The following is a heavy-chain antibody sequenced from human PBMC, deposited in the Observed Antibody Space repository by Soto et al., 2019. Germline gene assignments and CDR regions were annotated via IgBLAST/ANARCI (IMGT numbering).Heavy chain of an antibody. V-gene: IGHV1-18*01. J-gene: IGHJ3*02. D-gene: IGHD1-26*01. Sequence: QVQLVQSGAEVKKPGASVKVSCKASGYTFFNYGVTWVRQAPGQGLEWMGWISVYNGNTNYAQKLQGRVTLTTDISTSTAYMELRRLTSDETAVYYCARDSLSGTDAFDIWGQGTMVTVSS. CDR1: GYTFFNYG. CDR2: ISVYNGNT. CDR3: ARDSLSGTDAFDI.